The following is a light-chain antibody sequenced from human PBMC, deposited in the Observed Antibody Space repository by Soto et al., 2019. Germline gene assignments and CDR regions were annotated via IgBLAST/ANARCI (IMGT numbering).Light chain of an antibody. V-gene: IGKV1-5*03. CDR1: ESITNW. Sequence: DIQMTQSPPTLSASVGDRVTISCRASESITNWLAWYQHKPGKAPKLLIYKASSLESGVPSRFSGSGSWTEFTLTISCLQPDDFATYSCQQYKSPPWTFGQGTKVEIK. J-gene: IGKJ1*01. CDR2: KAS. CDR3: QQYKSPPWT.